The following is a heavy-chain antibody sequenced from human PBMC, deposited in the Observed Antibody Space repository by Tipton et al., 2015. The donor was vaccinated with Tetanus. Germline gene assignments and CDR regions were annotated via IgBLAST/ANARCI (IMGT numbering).Heavy chain of an antibody. J-gene: IGHJ4*02. CDR1: GGSISSYY. V-gene: IGHV4-4*07. D-gene: IGHD1-26*01. CDR3: ARHSSELRGGYYFDY. CDR2: IYTSGST. Sequence: LRLSCTVSGGSISSYYWSWIRQPAGKGLEWIGRIYTSGSTNYNPSLKSRVTMSVDTSKNQFSLKLSSVTAADTAVYYCARHSSELRGGYYFDYWGQGTLVTVSS.